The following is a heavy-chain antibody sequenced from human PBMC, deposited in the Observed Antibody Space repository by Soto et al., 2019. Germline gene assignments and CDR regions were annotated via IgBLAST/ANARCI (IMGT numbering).Heavy chain of an antibody. D-gene: IGHD2-2*01. CDR2: ISSSSSYI. Sequence: NLGGSLRLSCAASGFTFSSYSMNWVRQAPGKGLEWVSSISSSSSYIYYADSVKGRFTISRDNAKNSLYLQMNSLRAEDTAVYYCARGTVGYCSSTSCSNYYYYGMDVWGQGTTVTVSS. CDR1: GFTFSSYS. J-gene: IGHJ6*02. CDR3: ARGTVGYCSSTSCSNYYYYGMDV. V-gene: IGHV3-21*01.